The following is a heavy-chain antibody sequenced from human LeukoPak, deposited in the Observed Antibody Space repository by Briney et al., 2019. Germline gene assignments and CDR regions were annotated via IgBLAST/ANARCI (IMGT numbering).Heavy chain of an antibody. Sequence: GGSLRLSCVASGFTFSNYAMSWVRQALGKGLEYVSPISASGLSTYYTDSVRGRFTNSRDNSKNTLYLQMHSLRAEDTAVYYCAKETSITGAGDFWGQGALVTVSS. V-gene: IGHV3-23*01. CDR1: GFTFSNYA. CDR2: ISASGLST. D-gene: IGHD1-20*01. J-gene: IGHJ4*02. CDR3: AKETSITGAGDF.